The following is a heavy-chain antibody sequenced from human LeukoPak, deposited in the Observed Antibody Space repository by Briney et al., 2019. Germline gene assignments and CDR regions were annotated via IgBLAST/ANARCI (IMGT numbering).Heavy chain of an antibody. D-gene: IGHD6-13*01. J-gene: IGHJ4*02. CDR2: ISYSGST. V-gene: IGHV4-59*08. CDR1: GSSINVYY. Sequence: PSETLSLTCTVSGSSINVYYWSWIRQSPGKGLEWIAYISYSGSTNYNPSLKSRVTISVDTSKNQFSLKLSSVTAADTAVYYCARQIPGIAAAGADYWGQGTLVTVSS. CDR3: ARQIPGIAAAGADY.